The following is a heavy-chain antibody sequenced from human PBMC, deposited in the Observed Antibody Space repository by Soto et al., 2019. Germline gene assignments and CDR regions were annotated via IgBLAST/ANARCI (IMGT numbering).Heavy chain of an antibody. D-gene: IGHD3-9*01. V-gene: IGHV3-23*01. CDR1: GFTFSSYA. J-gene: IGHJ3*02. CDR2: ISGSGGST. Sequence: PGGSLRLSCAASGFTFSSYAMSWVRQAPGKGLEWVSAISGSGGSTYYADSVRGRFTISRDNSKNTLYLQMNSLRAEDTAVYYCAKASGSGYDILTGPYIYDAFDIRGQGTMVTVSS. CDR3: AKASGSGYDILTGPYIYDAFDI.